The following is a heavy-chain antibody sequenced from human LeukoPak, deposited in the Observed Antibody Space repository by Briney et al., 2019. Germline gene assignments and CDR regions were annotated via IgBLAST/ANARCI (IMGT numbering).Heavy chain of an antibody. CDR3: ARSYGSGSYGGAFDI. V-gene: IGHV5-51*01. CDR2: IYPGDSTT. J-gene: IGHJ3*02. Sequence: GESLKISCKASGYSFASYWIGWVRQMPGKGLEWMGVIYPGDSTTLYSPSFQGRVTISADKSITTAYLQWSSLKASDTAMYYCARSYGSGSYGGAFDIWGQGTMVTVSS. D-gene: IGHD3-10*01. CDR1: GYSFASYW.